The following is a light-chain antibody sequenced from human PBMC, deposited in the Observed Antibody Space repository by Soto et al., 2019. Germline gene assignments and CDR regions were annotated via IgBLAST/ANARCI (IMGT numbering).Light chain of an antibody. CDR1: QSISIW. J-gene: IGKJ1*01. CDR3: QQYGSSLWT. CDR2: KAS. V-gene: IGKV1-5*03. Sequence: DIQMTQSPSTLSASVGDRVTITCRASQSISIWLAWYQQKPGRAPKILIYKASSLESGVPSRFSGSGSGTDFTLTISRLEPEDFAVYYCQQYGSSLWTFGQGTKVDIK.